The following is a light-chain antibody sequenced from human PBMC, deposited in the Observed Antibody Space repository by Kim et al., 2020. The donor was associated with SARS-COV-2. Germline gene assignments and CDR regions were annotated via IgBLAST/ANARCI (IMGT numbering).Light chain of an antibody. V-gene: IGKV1-5*03. CDR3: QQYRSYPWT. CDR1: QSISGL. Sequence: ASGGYRFTITCRASQSISGLLAWYQQKPGKAPKLLIYEASTLKSGVPSRFSGSGSGTEFTLTPSSLQPDDFATYYCQQYRSYPWTFGQGTKVDIK. J-gene: IGKJ1*01. CDR2: EAS.